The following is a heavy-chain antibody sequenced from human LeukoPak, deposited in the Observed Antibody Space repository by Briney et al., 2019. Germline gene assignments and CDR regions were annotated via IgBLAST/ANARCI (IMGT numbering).Heavy chain of an antibody. CDR2: MNPNSGNT. CDR1: GYTFTGYY. J-gene: IGHJ4*02. Sequence: ASVKVSCKASGYTFTGYYMHWVRQATGQGLEWMGWMNPNSGNTGYAQKFQGRVTITRNTSISTAYMELSSLRSEDTAVYYCARSWWELRDWGQGTLVTVSS. V-gene: IGHV1-8*03. D-gene: IGHD1-26*01. CDR3: ARSWWELRD.